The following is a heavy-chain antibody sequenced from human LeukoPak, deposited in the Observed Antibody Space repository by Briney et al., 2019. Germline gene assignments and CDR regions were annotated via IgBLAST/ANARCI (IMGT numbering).Heavy chain of an antibody. Sequence: GGSLRLSCAASGFTFSSYAMHGVRQAPGKGLEWVAVISYDGSNKYYADSVKGRFTISRDNSKNTLYLQMNSLRAEDTAVYYCARAFFRLPADYWGQGTLVTVSS. CDR2: ISYDGSNK. V-gene: IGHV3-30*04. D-gene: IGHD2/OR15-2a*01. CDR1: GFTFSSYA. J-gene: IGHJ4*02. CDR3: ARAFFRLPADY.